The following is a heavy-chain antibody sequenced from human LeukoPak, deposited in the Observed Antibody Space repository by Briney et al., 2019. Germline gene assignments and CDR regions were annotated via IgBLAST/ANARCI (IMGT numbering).Heavy chain of an antibody. CDR3: ARSYSSGWVDAFDI. D-gene: IGHD6-19*01. V-gene: IGHV4-59*08. CDR2: IYYSGST. Sequence: PSETLSLTCTVSGGSISSYYWSWIRQPPGKGLEWIGYIYYSGSTNYNPSLKSRVTISVDTSKNQFSLKLSSVTAADTAVYYCARSYSSGWVDAFDIWGQGTMVTVSS. CDR1: GGSISSYY. J-gene: IGHJ3*02.